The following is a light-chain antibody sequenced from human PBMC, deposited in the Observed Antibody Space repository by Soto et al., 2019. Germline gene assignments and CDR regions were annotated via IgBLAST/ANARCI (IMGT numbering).Light chain of an antibody. V-gene: IGLV3-21*02. J-gene: IGLJ3*02. Sequence: SYELTQPPSVSVAPGQTARITCGGTNIGTITVHWYQQKPGQAPVLVVYDDSVRPSGIPERFSGSNSGNMATLTISRVEAGDEADYYCQVWDTSDLHWVFGGGTKLTVL. CDR2: DDS. CDR3: QVWDTSDLHWV. CDR1: NIGTIT.